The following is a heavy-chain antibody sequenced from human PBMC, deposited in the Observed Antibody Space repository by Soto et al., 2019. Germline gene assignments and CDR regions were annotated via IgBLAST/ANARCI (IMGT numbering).Heavy chain of an antibody. D-gene: IGHD3-10*01. V-gene: IGHV3-30*18. CDR3: AKVNSGSGSYSGLYYGMDV. Sequence: QVQLVESGGGVVQPGRSLRLSCAASGFTFSSYGMHWVRQAPGKGLEWVAVISYDGSNKYYADSVKGRFTISRDNSKNTLYLQMNSLRAEDTAVYYCAKVNSGSGSYSGLYYGMDVWGQGTTVTVSS. J-gene: IGHJ6*02. CDR1: GFTFSSYG. CDR2: ISYDGSNK.